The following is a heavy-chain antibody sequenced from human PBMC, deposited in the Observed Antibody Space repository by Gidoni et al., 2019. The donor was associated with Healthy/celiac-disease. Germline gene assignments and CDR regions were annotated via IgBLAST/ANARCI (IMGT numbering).Heavy chain of an antibody. D-gene: IGHD3-3*01. J-gene: IGHJ3*02. Sequence: QVQLVQSGAEVKKPGASVKVSCKASGYTFTIYDIHWVPQATGQGLEWMGWMNPNSGNTGYAQKFQGRVTMTRNTSISTAYMELSSLRSEDTAVYYCARVQVPVSPPDFWSGYYIKYAFDIWGQGTMVTVSS. CDR2: MNPNSGNT. V-gene: IGHV1-8*01. CDR1: GYTFTIYD. CDR3: ARVQVPVSPPDFWSGYYIKYAFDI.